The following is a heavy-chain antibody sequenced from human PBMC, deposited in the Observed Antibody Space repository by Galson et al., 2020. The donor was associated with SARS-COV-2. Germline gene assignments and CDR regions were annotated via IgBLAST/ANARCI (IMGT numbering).Heavy chain of an antibody. J-gene: IGHJ4*02. CDR3: ARLPRDWYFMGFDD. Sequence: HGESLKIPCKGSGYSFSSAWIGRVRPMPGKGLEWMGIIFPGDSDIRNSPAFQGRGTISADKSIGTAYLEWSSLKVSDTAIYYCARLPRDWYFMGFDDLRQGTLVTVSS. D-gene: IGHD6-13*01. CDR1: GYSFSSAW. V-gene: IGHV5-51*01. CDR2: IFPGDSDI.